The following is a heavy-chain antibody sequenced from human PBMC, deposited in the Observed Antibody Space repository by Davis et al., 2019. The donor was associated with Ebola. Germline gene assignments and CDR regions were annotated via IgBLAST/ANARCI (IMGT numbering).Heavy chain of an antibody. D-gene: IGHD1-14*01. J-gene: IGHJ6*02. V-gene: IGHV4-59*08. CDR2: IYYSGST. Sequence: MPSETLSLTCTVSGGSISSYYWSWIRQPPGKGLEWIGYIYYSGSTNYNPSLKSRVTISVDTSKNQFSLKLSSVTAADTAVYYCARHLLGTNYYYYGMDVWGQGTTVTVSS. CDR3: ARHLLGTNYYYYGMDV. CDR1: GGSISSYY.